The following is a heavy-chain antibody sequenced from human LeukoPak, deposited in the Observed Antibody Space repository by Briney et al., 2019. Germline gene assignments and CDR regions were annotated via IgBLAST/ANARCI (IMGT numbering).Heavy chain of an antibody. CDR2: IYYSGST. D-gene: IGHD2-2*01. Sequence: SETLSLTCAVSGYSISSGYYWGWIRQPPGKGLEWIGSIYYSGSTYYNPSLKSRVTISVDTSKNQFSLRLSSVTAADTAVYYCATTSLGFCSSTTCHNWFDPWGQGTLVTVSS. CDR3: ATTSLGFCSSTTCHNWFDP. V-gene: IGHV4-38-2*01. CDR1: GYSISSGYY. J-gene: IGHJ5*02.